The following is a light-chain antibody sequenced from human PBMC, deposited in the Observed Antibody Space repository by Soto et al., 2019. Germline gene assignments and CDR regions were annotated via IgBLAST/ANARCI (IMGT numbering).Light chain of an antibody. CDR1: QSVSRK. CDR2: DAS. CDR3: QQRSSWPPT. Sequence: EVLMTQSPATLSVSPGERATLSYRASQSVSRKLAWYQQTRGQAPRLLIYDASHRAAGIPARFSGSGFGTDFTLTISSLEPEDFAVYYCQQRSSWPPTFGQGTKVDIK. J-gene: IGKJ1*01. V-gene: IGKV3-11*01.